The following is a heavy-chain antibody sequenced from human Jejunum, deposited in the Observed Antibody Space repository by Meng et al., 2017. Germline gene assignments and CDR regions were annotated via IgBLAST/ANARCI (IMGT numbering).Heavy chain of an antibody. CDR3: AGGGLVRSTRGYFDY. CDR1: GDSVSSNSAG. CDR2: TYYRPKWYI. J-gene: IGHJ4*02. D-gene: IGHD1-26*01. V-gene: IGHV6-1*01. Sequence: QIQPQQSGPGLVKPSQTLSLTRAISGDSVSSNSAGWNWIRQSPSRGLEWLGRTYYRPKWYIDYAVSVKSRITINPDTSKNQFSLHLNSVTPEDTAVYYCAGGGLVRSTRGYFDYWGQGTLVTVSS.